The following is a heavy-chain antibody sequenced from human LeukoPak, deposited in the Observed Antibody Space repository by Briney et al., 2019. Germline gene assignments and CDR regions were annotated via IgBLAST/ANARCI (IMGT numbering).Heavy chain of an antibody. CDR2: IRSKAYGGTT. J-gene: IGHJ5*02. CDR3: TRPKVAATPGWFVP. V-gene: IGHV3-49*03. Sequence: PGRSLRLSCTASGFTFGDYAMSWFRQAPGKGLEWVGFIRSKAYGGTTEYAASANGRFTISRDDSKSIAYLQMNSLKTEDTAVYYCTRPKVAATPGWFVPWGQGTLVTVSS. D-gene: IGHD2-15*01. CDR1: GFTFGDYA.